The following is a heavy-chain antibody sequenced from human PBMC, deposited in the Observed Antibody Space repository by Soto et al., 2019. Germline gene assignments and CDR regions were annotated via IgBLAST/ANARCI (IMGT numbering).Heavy chain of an antibody. CDR3: ARRGSGSYYDY. J-gene: IGHJ4*02. D-gene: IGHD1-26*01. Sequence: EVQLLESGGGLVQPGGSLRLSCAASGFTFSNYAMRWVRQAPGKGLEWVSAISGSGDSTYYADSVKGRFTISRDNSKNPLYLQMNSLRDEDTAVYYCARRGSGSYYDYWGQGTLVTVSS. CDR2: ISGSGDST. CDR1: GFTFSNYA. V-gene: IGHV3-23*01.